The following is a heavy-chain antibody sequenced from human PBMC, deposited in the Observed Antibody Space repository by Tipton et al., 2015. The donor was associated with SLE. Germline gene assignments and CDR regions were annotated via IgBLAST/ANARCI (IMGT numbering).Heavy chain of an antibody. CDR1: GGSISNHF. Sequence: TLSLTCTVSGGSISNHFWSWIRQPPGKGLEWIGYIYSSGSTSYNPSLKSRVTMLVDTSKDQFSLKLTSVTAADTAVYYCARDKDGSGILGTWYFDLWGRGTLVTVSS. J-gene: IGHJ2*01. V-gene: IGHV4-59*11. CDR2: IYSSGST. D-gene: IGHD5-24*01. CDR3: ARDKDGSGILGTWYFDL.